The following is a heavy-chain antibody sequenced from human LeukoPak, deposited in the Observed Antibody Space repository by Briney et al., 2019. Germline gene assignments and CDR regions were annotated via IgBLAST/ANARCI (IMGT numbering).Heavy chain of an antibody. J-gene: IGHJ4*02. CDR2: IYHSGST. Sequence: PSETLSLTCTVSGGSISSGGYYWSWIRQPPGKGLEWIGYIYHSGSTYYNPSLKSRVTISVDRSKNQFSLKLSSVTAADTAVYYCARSSIAARPDSVFDYWGQGTLVTVSS. V-gene: IGHV4-30-2*01. D-gene: IGHD6-6*01. CDR3: ARSSIAARPDSVFDY. CDR1: GGSISSGGYY.